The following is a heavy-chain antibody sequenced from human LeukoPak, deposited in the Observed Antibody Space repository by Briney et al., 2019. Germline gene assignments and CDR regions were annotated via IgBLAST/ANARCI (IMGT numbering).Heavy chain of an antibody. V-gene: IGHV4-39*07. CDR1: GDSISSSSYY. Sequence: PSETLSLTCTVSGDSISSSSYYWGWIRQPPGKGLEWIGSIYYSGSTYYNPSLKSRVTISVDTSKNQFSLKLSSVTAADTAVYYCAKTLNKQQLVHMDVWGKGTTVTVSS. D-gene: IGHD6-13*01. CDR2: IYYSGST. CDR3: AKTLNKQQLVHMDV. J-gene: IGHJ6*04.